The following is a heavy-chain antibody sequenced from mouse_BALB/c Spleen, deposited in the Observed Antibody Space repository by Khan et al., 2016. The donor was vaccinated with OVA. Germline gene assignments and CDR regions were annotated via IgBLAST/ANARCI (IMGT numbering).Heavy chain of an antibody. Sequence: EVQLVESGGDLVKPGGSLKLSCAASGFTFSSYAMSWVRQTPEKRLEWVASISSGGSTYYPDSVKGRVTISRDNARNILYLKMSSLRSEDTAMYYCAREAYRYDEYYFDYWGQGTTLTVSS. CDR3: AREAYRYDEYYFDY. J-gene: IGHJ2*01. V-gene: IGHV5-6-5*01. D-gene: IGHD2-14*01. CDR2: ISSGGST. CDR1: GFTFSSYA.